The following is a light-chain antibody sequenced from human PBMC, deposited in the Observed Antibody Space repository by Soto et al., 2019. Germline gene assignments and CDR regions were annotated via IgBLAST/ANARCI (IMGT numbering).Light chain of an antibody. CDR1: QSVSSSY. J-gene: IGKJ3*01. CDR3: QQYGSSLLT. CDR2: GAS. V-gene: IGKV3-20*01. Sequence: ETVLTQSPGTLSLSPGERATLSCRASQSVSSSYVAWYQQKRGQAPRLLIYGASSRATGIPDRFSGSGSGTDFTLTIRRLEPEDSAVYYCQQYGSSLLTFGPGTQVEIK.